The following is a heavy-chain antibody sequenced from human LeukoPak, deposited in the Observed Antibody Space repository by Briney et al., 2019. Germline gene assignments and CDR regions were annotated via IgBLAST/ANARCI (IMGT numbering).Heavy chain of an antibody. CDR1: GFTFSDAW. CDR2: IKSKINGETT. CDR3: TADSPVSMAHSFDY. D-gene: IGHD6-6*01. Sequence: PGGSLRLSCAASGFTFSDAWMSWVRQAPGKGLEWVGRIKSKINGETTDYAAPVTGRFSISRDDSQNTLFLQMSSLKTEDTAVYHCTADSPVSMAHSFDYWGQGTLVTVSS. J-gene: IGHJ4*02. V-gene: IGHV3-15*01.